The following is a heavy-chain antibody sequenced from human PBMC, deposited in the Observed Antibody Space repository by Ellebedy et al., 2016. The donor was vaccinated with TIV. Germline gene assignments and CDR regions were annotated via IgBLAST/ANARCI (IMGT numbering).Heavy chain of an antibody. J-gene: IGHJ4*02. CDR3: ARGDNYYYDSSGYYYSY. D-gene: IGHD3-22*01. V-gene: IGHV1-46*01. Sequence: ASVKVSCKASGYTFTSYFLYWVRQAPGQGLEWMGILKPTSGSSNYAQKFQGRVTMTRDTSTSTVYMDLSSLRSEDPAVYYCARGDNYYYDSSGYYYSYWGQGTLVTVSS. CDR1: GYTFTSYF. CDR2: LKPTSGSS.